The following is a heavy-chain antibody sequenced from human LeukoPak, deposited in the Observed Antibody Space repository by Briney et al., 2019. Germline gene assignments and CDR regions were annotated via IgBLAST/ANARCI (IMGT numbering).Heavy chain of an antibody. Sequence: SETLSLTCAVYGGSFSGYYWSWIRQPPGKGLEWIGEINHSGSTNYNPSLKSRVTISVDTSKNQFSLKLSSVTAADTAVYYCARAPLSMVRGVISNWFDPWGQGTLVTVSS. V-gene: IGHV4-34*01. CDR3: ARAPLSMVRGVISNWFDP. J-gene: IGHJ5*02. CDR2: INHSGST. D-gene: IGHD3-10*01. CDR1: GGSFSGYY.